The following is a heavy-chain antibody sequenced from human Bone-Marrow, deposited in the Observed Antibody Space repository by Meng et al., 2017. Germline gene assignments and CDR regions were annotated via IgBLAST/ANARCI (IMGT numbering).Heavy chain of an antibody. CDR2: IYYSGST. Sequence: QLQESGPGLGKPSETLSLTCTVSGGSISSGGYYWSWIRQHPGKGLEWIGYIYYSGSTYYNPSLKSLVTISVDTSKNQFSLKLSSVTAADTAVYYCAREASPEYYFDYWGQGTLVTVSS. D-gene: IGHD1-14*01. CDR1: GGSISSGGYY. CDR3: AREASPEYYFDY. V-gene: IGHV4-31*01. J-gene: IGHJ4*02.